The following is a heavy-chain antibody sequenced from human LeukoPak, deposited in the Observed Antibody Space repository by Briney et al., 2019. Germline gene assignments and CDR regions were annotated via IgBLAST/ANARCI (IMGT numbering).Heavy chain of an antibody. CDR3: ARAQYSDILTGPSDY. CDR1: RFSVSSYA. Sequence: GGSLRLSCAASRFSVSSYAMSWVRQAPGKGLDWVSGISGSGISTHYADSLKGRFTISRDKSKNTLYLQMNSLRVEDTAVYYCARAQYSDILTGPSDYWGQGTLVTVSS. V-gene: IGHV3-23*01. CDR2: ISGSGIST. D-gene: IGHD3-9*01. J-gene: IGHJ4*02.